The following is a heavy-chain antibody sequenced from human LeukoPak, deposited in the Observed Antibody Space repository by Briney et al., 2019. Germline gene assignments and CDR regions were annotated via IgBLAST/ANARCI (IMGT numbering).Heavy chain of an antibody. J-gene: IGHJ5*02. CDR2: INPSGGTT. Sequence: ASVKVSCKASGYTFTSYFMHWVRQAPGQGLEWMGIINPSGGTTSYSQKFQGRVTMTRDTSTSTVYMELGSLRSEDTAVYYCARGVLTGYYTNWFDPWGQGTLVTVSS. V-gene: IGHV1-46*01. CDR3: ARGVLTGYYTNWFDP. CDR1: GYTFTSYF. D-gene: IGHD3-9*01.